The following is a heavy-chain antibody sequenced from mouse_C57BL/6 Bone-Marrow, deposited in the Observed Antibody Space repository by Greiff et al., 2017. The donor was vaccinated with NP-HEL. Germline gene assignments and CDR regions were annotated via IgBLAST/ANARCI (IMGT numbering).Heavy chain of an antibody. V-gene: IGHV5-15*01. J-gene: IGHJ4*01. CDR1: GFTFTDYG. CDR2: ISNLAYSI. CDR3: ARHYAMDY. Sequence: EVKLMESGGGLVQPGGSLKLSCAASGFTFTDYGMAWVRQGPRKGLEWVAFISNLAYSIYYADTVTGRFTISRENAKNTLYLEMSSLRSEDTAMYYCARHYAMDYWGQGTSVTVSS.